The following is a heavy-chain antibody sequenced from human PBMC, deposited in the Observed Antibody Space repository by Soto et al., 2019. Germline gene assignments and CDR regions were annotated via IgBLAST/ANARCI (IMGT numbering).Heavy chain of an antibody. D-gene: IGHD5-12*01. CDR3: AKDGSISSLLQLYYFDY. CDR2: ISYDGGNK. J-gene: IGHJ4*02. CDR1: GFTFRIYT. V-gene: IGHV3-30*04. Sequence: GGSLRLSCAASGFTFRIYTMHWVRQAPGKGLEWVAVISYDGGNKYYADSVKGRFTISRDNSKNTLYLQMNSLRAEDTAVYYCAKDGSISSLLQLYYFDYWGQGTLVTVSS.